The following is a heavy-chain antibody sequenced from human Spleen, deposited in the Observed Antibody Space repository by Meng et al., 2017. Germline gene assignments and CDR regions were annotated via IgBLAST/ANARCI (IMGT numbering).Heavy chain of an antibody. V-gene: IGHV4-39*01. CDR1: GGSISSNSYH. CDR2: IDYSGTT. CDR3: VRRINTYGGWFDP. Sequence: QMQLQESGPGLVKPSEPLSLTCTVSGGSISSNSYHWGWVRQPPGGGLEWIANIDYSGTTYYNPSLQSRVIISADTSNNQFSLKLTSVTAADTGAYYCVRRINTYGGWFDPWGQGILVTVSS. J-gene: IGHJ5*02. D-gene: IGHD3-16*01.